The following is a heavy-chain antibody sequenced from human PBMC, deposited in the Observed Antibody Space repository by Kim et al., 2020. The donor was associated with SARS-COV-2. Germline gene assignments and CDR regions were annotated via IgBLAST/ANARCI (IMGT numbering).Heavy chain of an antibody. Sequence: NPSLKSRVTISVDTSKNQFSLKLSSVTAADTAVYYCARGGGIAAQGQFDPWGQGTLVTVSS. J-gene: IGHJ5*02. D-gene: IGHD6-13*01. CDR3: ARGGGIAAQGQFDP. V-gene: IGHV4-34*01.